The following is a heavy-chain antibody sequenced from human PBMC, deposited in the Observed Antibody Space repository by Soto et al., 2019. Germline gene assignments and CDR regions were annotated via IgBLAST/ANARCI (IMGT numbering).Heavy chain of an antibody. CDR1: GFSFSSYG. CDR2: IWYDGSNE. D-gene: IGHD3-22*01. J-gene: IGHJ3*02. Sequence: QVQLVESGGGVVQPGKSLRLSCAASGFSFSSYGMHWVRQAPGKGLEWVAVIWYDGSNEDYADSVKGRFAISRDNSKNTLYPQMNSLRADDTAVYYCARDRDYYDNSGYALDIWGQGTVVTVSS. CDR3: ARDRDYYDNSGYALDI. V-gene: IGHV3-33*01.